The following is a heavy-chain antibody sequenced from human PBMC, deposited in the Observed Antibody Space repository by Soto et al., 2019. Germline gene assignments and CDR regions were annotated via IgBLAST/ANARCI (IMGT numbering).Heavy chain of an antibody. CDR2: ISAYNGNT. CDR3: ARVGGARVRRHDY. D-gene: IGHD3-10*02. CDR1: GYTFTSYG. V-gene: IGHV1-18*01. Sequence: QVQLVQSGAEVKKPGASVKVSCKASGYTFTSYGIIWLRQAPGQGLEWIGWISAYNGNTHYAQKLQGRVTMTTGTSASTDYMELRSVGSDATAVYSGARVGGARVRRHDYWGQGNLVTVSS. J-gene: IGHJ4*02.